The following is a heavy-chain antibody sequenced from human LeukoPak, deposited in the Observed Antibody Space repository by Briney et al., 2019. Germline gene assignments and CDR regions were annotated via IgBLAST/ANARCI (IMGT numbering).Heavy chain of an antibody. CDR2: IYYSGNS. CDR1: GASITNHY. J-gene: IGHJ4*02. CDR3: AREPGGVYLFDS. Sequence: SETLSLTCSVSGASITNHYWTWIRQPPGKGLEWIGFIYYSGNSNYNPSLKSRVTMSVDTSKNQFSLELTSVTAADTAMYYCAREPGGVYLFDSWGQGTLVSVSS. D-gene: IGHD5/OR15-5a*01. V-gene: IGHV4-59*11.